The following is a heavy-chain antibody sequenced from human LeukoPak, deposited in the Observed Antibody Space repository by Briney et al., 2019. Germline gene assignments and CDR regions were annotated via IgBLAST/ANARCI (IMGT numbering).Heavy chain of an antibody. D-gene: IGHD6-19*01. CDR2: IYNSGTT. CDR3: TKATQWLAFDY. V-gene: IGHV4-59*11. Sequence: PSETPSPTCTVSGGSISSHFWSWIRQPPGKGLEWIGNIYNSGTTNYNPSLKSGVTISVDTSKNQLSLQLTSVTAADTAVYYCTKATQWLAFDYWGRGTLVTVSS. J-gene: IGHJ4*02. CDR1: GGSISSHF.